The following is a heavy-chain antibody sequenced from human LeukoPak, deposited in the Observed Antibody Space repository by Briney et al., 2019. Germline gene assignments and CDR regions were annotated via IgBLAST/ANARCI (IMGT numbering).Heavy chain of an antibody. D-gene: IGHD3-9*01. Sequence: PSETLSLTCTVSGGSISSSSYDWGWIGQPPGKGLEWIGSLYYSESTYYNPSLKSRVTISVDTSKKQFSLKLSSVTAADTAVYYCARLSPYYDILTGSSYYFDYWGQGTLVTVSS. V-gene: IGHV4-39*01. CDR3: ARLSPYYDILTGSSYYFDY. J-gene: IGHJ4*02. CDR1: GGSISSSSYD. CDR2: LYYSEST.